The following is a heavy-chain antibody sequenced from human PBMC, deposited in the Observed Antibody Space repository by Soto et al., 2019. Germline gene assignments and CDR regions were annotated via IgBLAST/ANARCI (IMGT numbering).Heavy chain of an antibody. CDR2: ISGSGGST. J-gene: IGHJ6*03. CDR3: AKGSVLWFGGPYYMDV. CDR1: GFTFSSYA. Sequence: GGSLRLSCAASGFTFSSYAMSWVRQAPGKGLEWVSAISGSGGSTYYADSVKGRFTISRDNSKNTLYLQMNSLRAEDTAVYYCAKGSVLWFGGPYYMDVWGKGTTVTVSS. D-gene: IGHD3-10*01. V-gene: IGHV3-23*01.